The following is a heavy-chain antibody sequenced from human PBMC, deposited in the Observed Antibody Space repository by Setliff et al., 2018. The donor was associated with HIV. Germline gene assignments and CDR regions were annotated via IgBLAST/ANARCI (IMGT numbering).Heavy chain of an antibody. V-gene: IGHV4-38-2*01. CDR1: GYSISSGHY. J-gene: IGHJ6*03. CDR2: IYHSGTT. Sequence: LSLTCAVSGYSISSGHYWGWIRQPPGKGLEWIGSIYHSGTTYDNPSLKSRVTISVDTSKNQFSLKLSSVTAADTAVYYCARHGAYEAYYDYMDDWGKGTTVTAP. D-gene: IGHD5-12*01. CDR3: ARHGAYEAYYDYMDD.